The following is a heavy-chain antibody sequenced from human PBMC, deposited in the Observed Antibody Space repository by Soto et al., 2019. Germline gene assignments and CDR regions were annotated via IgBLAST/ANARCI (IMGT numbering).Heavy chain of an antibody. Sequence: SETLSLTCTVSGGSISSSSYYWGWIRQPPGKGLEWIGSIYYSGSTYYNPSLKSRVTISVDTSKNQFSLKLSSVTAADTAVYYRATTSPLLVAATLQDYWGQGTLVTVSS. V-gene: IGHV4-39*01. J-gene: IGHJ4*02. CDR3: ATTSPLLVAATLQDY. D-gene: IGHD2-15*01. CDR2: IYYSGST. CDR1: GGSISSSSYY.